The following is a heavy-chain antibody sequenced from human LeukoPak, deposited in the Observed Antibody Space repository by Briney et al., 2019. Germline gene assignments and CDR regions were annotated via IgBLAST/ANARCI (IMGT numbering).Heavy chain of an antibody. CDR3: ARHRSGVVWFDP. Sequence: PSETLSLTSTVSGGSINNYYWSWIRQPPGKGLEWIGYIFYTGSTNYNPSLKSRVTISVDTSKNQFSLKLSSVTAADTAVYYCARHRSGVVWFDPWGQGILVTVSS. J-gene: IGHJ5*02. CDR1: GGSINNYY. CDR2: IFYTGST. D-gene: IGHD2-15*01. V-gene: IGHV4-59*08.